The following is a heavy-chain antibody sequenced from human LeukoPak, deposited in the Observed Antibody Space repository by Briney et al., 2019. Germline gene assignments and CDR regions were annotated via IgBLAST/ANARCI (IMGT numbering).Heavy chain of an antibody. CDR3: AKANPTARGVNFDY. CDR2: ISGDGDST. CDR1: GFTFRRSA. J-gene: IGHJ4*02. D-gene: IGHD3-10*01. Sequence: GGSLRLSCAASGFTFRRSALSWGRQAPGKGLEWLSTISGDGDSTYYADSVRGRLAISGDSSKSTLYLQMNSLRTDDTAVYYCAKANPTARGVNFDYWGQGTLVTVSS. V-gene: IGHV3-23*01.